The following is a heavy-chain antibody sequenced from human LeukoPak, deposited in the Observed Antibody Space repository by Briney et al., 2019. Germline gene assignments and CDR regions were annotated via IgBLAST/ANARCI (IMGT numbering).Heavy chain of an antibody. Sequence: PSETLSLTCTVSGGSISSYHWGWIRQPPGKGLELIGYIYYSGSTNYNPSLKSRVTMSVDTSKNQFSLNLSSVTAADTAVYYCARLLAGCPGGRCRAHFDYWGQGTLVTVSS. CDR1: GGSISSYH. J-gene: IGHJ4*02. CDR2: IYYSGST. V-gene: IGHV4-59*01. CDR3: ARLLAGCPGGRCRAHFDY. D-gene: IGHD2-15*01.